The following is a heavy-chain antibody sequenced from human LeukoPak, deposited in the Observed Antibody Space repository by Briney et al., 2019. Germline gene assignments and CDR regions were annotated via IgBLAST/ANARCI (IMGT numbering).Heavy chain of an antibody. CDR2: IYYSGST. Sequence: SETLSLTCTVSGGSISSYYWSWIRQPPGKGLEWIGYIYYSGSTNYNPSLKSRVTISVDTSENQFSLKLSSVTAADTAVYYCARAYRSSRYDYWGQGTLVTVSS. CDR3: ARAYRSSRYDY. J-gene: IGHJ4*02. CDR1: GGSISSYY. V-gene: IGHV4-59*01. D-gene: IGHD6-13*01.